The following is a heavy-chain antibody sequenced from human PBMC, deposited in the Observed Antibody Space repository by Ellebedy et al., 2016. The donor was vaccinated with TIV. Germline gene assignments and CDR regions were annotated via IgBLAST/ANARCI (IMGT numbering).Heavy chain of an antibody. J-gene: IGHJ6*02. CDR3: AKNQGSGSPYYYALDV. CDR2: VSASGRAT. D-gene: IGHD3-10*01. Sequence: GESLKISCAASGFPFSNYAMTWVRQAPGKGLEWVSVVSASGRATFYANSVKGRFTISRDNSKDTVDLQMNSLRIEDAAVYYCAKNQGSGSPYYYALDVWGQGTTVTVSS. V-gene: IGHV3-23*01. CDR1: GFPFSNYA.